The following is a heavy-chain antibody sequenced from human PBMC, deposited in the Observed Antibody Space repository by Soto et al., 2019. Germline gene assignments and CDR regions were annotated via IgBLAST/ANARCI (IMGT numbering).Heavy chain of an antibody. CDR3: GRDGDYVADYYYYGMDV. Sequence: GGSLRLSCAASGFTFSSYAMSWVRQAPGKGLEWVSAISGSGGSTYYADSVKGRFTISRDNSKNTLYLQMNSLRAEDTAVYYCGRDGDYVADYYYYGMDVWGQGTTVTVSS. CDR1: GFTFSSYA. CDR2: ISGSGGST. V-gene: IGHV3-23*01. J-gene: IGHJ6*02. D-gene: IGHD4-17*01.